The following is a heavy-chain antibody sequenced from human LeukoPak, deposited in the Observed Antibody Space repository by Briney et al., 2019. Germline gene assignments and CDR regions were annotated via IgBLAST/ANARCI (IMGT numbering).Heavy chain of an antibody. CDR1: GFTFSSYA. V-gene: IGHV3-23*01. D-gene: IGHD2-15*01. CDR2: ISGGGGST. J-gene: IGHJ4*02. Sequence: GGSLRLSCAASGFTFSSYAMSWVRQAPGKGLEWVSAISGGGGSTYYADSVKGRFTISRDNSKNTLYLQMNSLRAEDTAVYYCAKESDIVVVVAATIDYWGQGTLVTVSS. CDR3: AKESDIVVVVAATIDY.